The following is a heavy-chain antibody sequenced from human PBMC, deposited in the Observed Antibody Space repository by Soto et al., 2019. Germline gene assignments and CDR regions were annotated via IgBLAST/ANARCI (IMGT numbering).Heavy chain of an antibody. CDR3: ARGKSRWGYDILTGYPDY. D-gene: IGHD3-9*01. CDR1: GFTFSSYA. V-gene: IGHV3-30-3*01. Sequence: QVQLVESGGGVVQPGRSLRLSCAASGFTFSSYAMHWVRQAPGKGLEWVAVISYDGSNKYYADSVKGRFTISRDNSKNTLYLQMNRLRAEDTAVYYCARGKSRWGYDILTGYPDYWGQGSMVTVSS. CDR2: ISYDGSNK. J-gene: IGHJ4*02.